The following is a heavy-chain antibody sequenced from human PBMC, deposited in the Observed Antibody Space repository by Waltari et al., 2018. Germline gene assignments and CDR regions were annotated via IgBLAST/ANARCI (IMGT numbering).Heavy chain of an antibody. D-gene: IGHD2-21*01. CDR3: ARGEWGPLDY. J-gene: IGHJ4*02. V-gene: IGHV4-39*01. CDR1: GGSISSSSYY. Sequence: QLQLQESGPGLVKPSETLSLTCTVPGGSISSSSYYWGWIRQPPGKGLEWIGSSYYSGSTYYNPSLKSRVTISVDTSKNQFSLKLSSVTAADTAVYYCARGEWGPLDYWGQGTLVTVSS. CDR2: SYYSGST.